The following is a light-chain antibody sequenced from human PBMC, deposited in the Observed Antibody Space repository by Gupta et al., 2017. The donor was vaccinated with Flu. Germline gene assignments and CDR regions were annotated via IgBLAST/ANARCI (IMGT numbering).Light chain of an antibody. CDR1: QSISSY. Sequence: DLQMTQSPSSLSASVGDRVTITCRASQSISSYLNWYQQKPGKAPKLLIYAASRLQSGVPSRFSGSGSGTDFTLTISSRQPEDFATYYCQQRYSTWCSFGQGTKLEIK. V-gene: IGKV1-39*01. CDR3: QQRYSTWCS. J-gene: IGKJ2*04. CDR2: AAS.